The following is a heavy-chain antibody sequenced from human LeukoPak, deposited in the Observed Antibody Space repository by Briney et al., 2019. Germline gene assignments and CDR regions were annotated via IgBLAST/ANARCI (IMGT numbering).Heavy chain of an antibody. V-gene: IGHV3-7*01. CDR1: GFTFSSYW. J-gene: IGHJ4*02. CDR2: IKQDGSEK. CDR3: ARDGVAARWNTFDY. D-gene: IGHD6-6*01. Sequence: GALRLSCAASGFTFSSYWMSWVRQAPGKGLEWVANIKQDGSEKYYVDSVKGRFTISRDNAKNSLYLQMNSLRAEDTAVYYCARDGVAARWNTFDYWGQGTLVAVSS.